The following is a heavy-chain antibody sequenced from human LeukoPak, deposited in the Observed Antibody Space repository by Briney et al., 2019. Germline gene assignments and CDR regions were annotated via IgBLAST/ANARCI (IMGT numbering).Heavy chain of an antibody. J-gene: IGHJ4*02. D-gene: IGHD3-16*01. CDR2: INIDGSQR. V-gene: IGHV3-7*03. CDR3: ARGPGWGALDY. CDR1: GFSFSSTW. Sequence: GGSLRLSCAASGFSFSSTWMTWVRQTPGKGLELVSNINIDGSQRYHAYSVEGRFSISRDNVKNTLYLQMSSLRVEDTAVYYCARGPGWGALDYWGQGALVIVSS.